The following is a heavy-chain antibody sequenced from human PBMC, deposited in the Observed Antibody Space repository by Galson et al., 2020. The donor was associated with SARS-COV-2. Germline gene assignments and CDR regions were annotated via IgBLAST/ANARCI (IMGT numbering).Heavy chain of an antibody. J-gene: IGHJ4*02. CDR1: GFTFSNAW. V-gene: IGHV3-15*01. CDR2: IKSKTDGGTT. CDR3: TTGSTYYYDSSGILGADY. D-gene: IGHD3-22*01. Sequence: TGGSLRLSCAASGFTFSNAWMSWVRQAPGKGLEWVGRIKSKTDGGTTDYAAPVKGRFTISRDDSKNTLYLQMNSLKTEDTAVYYCTTGSTYYYDSSGILGADYWGQGTLVTVSS.